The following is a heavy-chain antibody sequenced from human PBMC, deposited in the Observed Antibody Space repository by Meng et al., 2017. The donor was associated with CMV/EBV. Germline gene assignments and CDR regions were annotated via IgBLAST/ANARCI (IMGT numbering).Heavy chain of an antibody. D-gene: IGHD2-2*02. CDR2: IYTSGST. Sequence: SVPGLVEPSETRSLTCTVSGGYISSYYWSWLRQHAGKGLEWIGRIYTSGSTNYNPSLKSRVTMSVDTSKNQFSLKLSSVTAADTAVYYCAREIVVVPAAIDNWFDPWGQGTLVTVSS. CDR3: AREIVVVPAAIDNWFDP. CDR1: GGYISSYY. V-gene: IGHV4-4*07. J-gene: IGHJ5*02.